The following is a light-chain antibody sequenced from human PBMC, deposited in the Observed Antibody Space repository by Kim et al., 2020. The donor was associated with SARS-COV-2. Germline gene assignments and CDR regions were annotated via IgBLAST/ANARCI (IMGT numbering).Light chain of an antibody. CDR3: NSRDSSGNHVV. CDR2: GKN. V-gene: IGLV3-19*01. Sequence: AWGQTVRITCQGDSLRSYYASWYQQKPGQAPVLVIYGKNNRPSGIPDRLSGSSSGNTASLTITGAQAEDEADYYCNSRDSSGNHVVFGGGTQLTVL. J-gene: IGLJ2*01. CDR1: SLRSYY.